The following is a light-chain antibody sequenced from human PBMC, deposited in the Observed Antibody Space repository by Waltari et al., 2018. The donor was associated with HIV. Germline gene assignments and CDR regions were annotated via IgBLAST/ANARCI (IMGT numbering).Light chain of an antibody. J-gene: IGKJ2*01. CDR1: QSVSSN. CDR3: QQYNNWPPEYT. Sequence: EIVMTQSPATLSVSPGERATLSSRASQSVSSNLAWYQQKPGQAPRLLLYGASTRATGIPARFSGSGSGTEFTLTISSLQSEDFAVYYCQQYNNWPPEYTFGQGTKLEIK. V-gene: IGKV3-15*01. CDR2: GAS.